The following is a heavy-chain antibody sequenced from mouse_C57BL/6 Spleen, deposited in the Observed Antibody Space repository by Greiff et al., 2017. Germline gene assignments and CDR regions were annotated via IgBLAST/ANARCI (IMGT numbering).Heavy chain of an antibody. CDR2: ISRGSSTI. Sequence: EVKLMESGGGLVKPGGSLKLSCAASGFTFSDYGMHWVRQAPEKGLEWVAYISRGSSTIYYADTVKGRVTISRDNAKNTLFLQMTSMRSEDTAMYYCARSYGSSFTWFAYWGQGTLVTVSA. CDR1: GFTFSDYG. D-gene: IGHD1-1*01. V-gene: IGHV5-17*01. CDR3: ARSYGSSFTWFAY. J-gene: IGHJ3*01.